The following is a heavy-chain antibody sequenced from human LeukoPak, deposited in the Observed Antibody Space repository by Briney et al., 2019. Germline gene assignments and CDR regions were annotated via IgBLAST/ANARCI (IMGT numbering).Heavy chain of an antibody. CDR1: GFTFSSYA. CDR2: ISGSGGST. D-gene: IGHD3-10*01. V-gene: IGHV3-23*01. CDR3: AKGDGMFRGPTPHFDY. J-gene: IGHJ4*02. Sequence: GGSLRLSCAASGFTFSSYAMSWVRQAPGKGLEWVSAISGSGGSTYYADSVKGRFTISGDNSKNTLYLQMNSLRAEDTAVYYCAKGDGMFRGPTPHFDYWSQVTLVNVAS.